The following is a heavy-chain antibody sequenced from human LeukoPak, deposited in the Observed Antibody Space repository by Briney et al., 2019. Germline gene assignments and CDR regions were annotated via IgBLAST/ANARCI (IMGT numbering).Heavy chain of an antibody. J-gene: IGHJ6*02. CDR3: AGPLSPYYGMDV. Sequence: ASVKVSCKASGYTFTSYAMHWERQAPGQRLEWMGWINAGNGNTKYSQKFQGRVTITRDTSASTAYMELSSLRSEDTAVYYCAGPLSPYYGMDVWGQGTTVTVSS. CDR2: INAGNGNT. D-gene: IGHD3-16*02. V-gene: IGHV1-3*01. CDR1: GYTFTSYA.